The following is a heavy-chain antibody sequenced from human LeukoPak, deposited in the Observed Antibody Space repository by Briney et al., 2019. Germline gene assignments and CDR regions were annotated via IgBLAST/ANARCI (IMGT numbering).Heavy chain of an antibody. V-gene: IGHV4-59*01. CDR2: ILYSGST. CDR1: GGSMSNYY. Sequence: PSETLSLTCTVSGGSMSNYYWSWIRQPPGKGLEWIAYILYSGSTNYNPSLKSRVTISIDTSKNQFSLKLSSVTAADTAVYYCARAPFYYYMDVWGKGTTVTVS. J-gene: IGHJ6*03. CDR3: ARAPFYYYMDV.